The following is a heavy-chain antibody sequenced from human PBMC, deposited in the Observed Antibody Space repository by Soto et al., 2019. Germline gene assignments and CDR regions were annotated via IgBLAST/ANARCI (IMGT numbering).Heavy chain of an antibody. CDR3: AKDRYYYGSGSYGPRIDY. Sequence: ASVKVSCKXSGYTLTELSMHWVRQAPGKGLEWMGGFDPEDGETIYAQKFQGRVTMTEDTSTDTAYMELNSLRAEDTAVYHCAKDRYYYGSGSYGPRIDYWGQGTLVTVSS. CDR1: GYTLTELS. CDR2: FDPEDGET. D-gene: IGHD3-10*01. J-gene: IGHJ4*02. V-gene: IGHV1-24*01.